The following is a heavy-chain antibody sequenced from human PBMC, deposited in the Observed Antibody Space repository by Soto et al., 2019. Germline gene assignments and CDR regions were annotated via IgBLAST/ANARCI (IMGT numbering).Heavy chain of an antibody. D-gene: IGHD4-17*01. CDR2: TYSGGDT. CDR3: ARNVPVTALGY. CDR1: GVTVGNNY. Sequence: EVRLVESGGGLVQPGGSLRLSCAASGVTVGNNYMSWVRQAPGKGLEWVSVTYSGGDTRYAHSVKGRFTMFRDSTKNTVYLQMYSLIAEDTAVYFCARNVPVTALGYWGQGSLVTVSS. J-gene: IGHJ4*02. V-gene: IGHV3-66*01.